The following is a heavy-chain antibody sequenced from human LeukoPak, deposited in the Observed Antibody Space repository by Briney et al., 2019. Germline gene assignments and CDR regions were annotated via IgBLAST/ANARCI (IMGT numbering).Heavy chain of an antibody. CDR2: IYYSGST. Sequence: PSETLSLTCTVSGSSISSYYWSWIRQPPGKGLEWIGYIYYSGSTNYNPSLKSRVTISVDTSKNQFSLKLSSVTAADTAVYYCARHGTYYDILTGYYVPFDYWGQGTLVTVSS. V-gene: IGHV4-59*08. J-gene: IGHJ4*02. CDR1: GSSISSYY. D-gene: IGHD3-9*01. CDR3: ARHGTYYDILTGYYVPFDY.